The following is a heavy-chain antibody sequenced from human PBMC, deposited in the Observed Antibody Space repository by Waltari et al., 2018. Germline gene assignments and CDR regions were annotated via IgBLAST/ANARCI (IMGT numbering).Heavy chain of an antibody. CDR1: GPKFNAHG. CDR2: ITWNGGII. J-gene: IGHJ4*02. CDR3: ARYLNWGLPRFDN. V-gene: IGHV3-20*04. D-gene: IGHD3-16*01. Sequence: EVQLAESGGAVVRPGGSLRLACVAPGPKFNAHGMSWVRRVPGKGLEWVSGITWNGGIISYSDSVKGRFTITRDNDKNSLSLQMTSLRVEDTALYYCARYLNWGLPRFDNWGQGTQVTVSS.